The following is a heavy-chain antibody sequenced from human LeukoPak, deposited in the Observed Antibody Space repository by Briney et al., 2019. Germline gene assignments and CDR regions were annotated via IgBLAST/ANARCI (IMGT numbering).Heavy chain of an antibody. J-gene: IGHJ4*02. CDR1: GGTFISYA. CDR3: ASYLQNWGEWNFDY. Sequence: SVKVSCKASGGTFISYAIGWVRQAPGQGLEWMGGIIPIFGTANYAQKLQGRVTITADESTSTAYMELSSLRSEDTAVYYCASYLQNWGEWNFDYWGQGTLVTVSS. CDR2: IIPIFGTA. D-gene: IGHD7-27*01. V-gene: IGHV1-69*13.